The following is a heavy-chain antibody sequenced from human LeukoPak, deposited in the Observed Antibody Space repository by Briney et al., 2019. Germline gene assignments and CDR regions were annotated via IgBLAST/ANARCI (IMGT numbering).Heavy chain of an antibody. J-gene: IGHJ4*02. Sequence: ASVKVSCKASGYTFTSYGISWVRQAPGQGLEWMGWISAYNGNTNYAQKLQGRVTMTTDTSTSTAYMELRSLRSDDTAVYYCAREGRYYDSSGYHDYWGQGTLVTVSS. V-gene: IGHV1-18*01. CDR2: ISAYNGNT. CDR1: GYTFTSYG. D-gene: IGHD3-22*01. CDR3: AREGRYYDSSGYHDY.